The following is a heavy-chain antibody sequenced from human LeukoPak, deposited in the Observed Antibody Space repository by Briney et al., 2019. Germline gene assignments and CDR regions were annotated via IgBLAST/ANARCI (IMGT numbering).Heavy chain of an antibody. V-gene: IGHV1-2*02. CDR2: INPNSGGT. CDR3: ARDAIVRDYSNSDY. D-gene: IGHD4-11*01. CDR1: GYTFTGYY. J-gene: IGHJ4*02. Sequence: EASVKVSCKASGYTFTGYYIHWVRQAPGQGLEWMGWINPNSGGTNYAQKFQGRVTMTRDPSISTAYMELSRLTSDDTAVYYCARDAIVRDYSNSDYWGQGTLVTVSS.